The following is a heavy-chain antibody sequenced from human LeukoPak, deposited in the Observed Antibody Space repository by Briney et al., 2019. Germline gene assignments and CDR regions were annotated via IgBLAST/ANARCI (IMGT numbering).Heavy chain of an antibody. CDR3: ARTLMITFGGVMGPERY. CDR1: GFTFSSYA. V-gene: IGHV3-30*04. Sequence: GRSLRLSCAASGFTFSSYAMHWVRQAPGKGLEWVAFISSDGNYKYYADSVKGRFTISRDNAKNSLYLQMNSLRAEDTAVYYCARTLMITFGGVMGPERYWGQGTLVTVSS. J-gene: IGHJ4*02. D-gene: IGHD3-16*01. CDR2: ISSDGNYK.